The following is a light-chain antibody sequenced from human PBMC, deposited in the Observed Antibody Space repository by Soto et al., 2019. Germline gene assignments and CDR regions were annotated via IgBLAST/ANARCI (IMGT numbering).Light chain of an antibody. CDR2: DAS. Sequence: EIVLTQSPATLSLSPGERATLSCRASQSVISYLAWYQQQPGQAPRLLIYDASNRATGIPARFSGSGSGTDFTLTISSLEHEDCAVYYCQQRSNWPPYTFGQGTKLEIK. V-gene: IGKV3-11*01. CDR1: QSVISY. CDR3: QQRSNWPPYT. J-gene: IGKJ2*01.